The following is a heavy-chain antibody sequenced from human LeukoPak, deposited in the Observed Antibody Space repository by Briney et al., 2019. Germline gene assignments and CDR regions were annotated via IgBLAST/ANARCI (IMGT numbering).Heavy chain of an antibody. Sequence: NPSETLSLTCSVSGGSISSGGYYWSWIRQHPGKGLEWIGYIYYSGSTYYNPSLKSRVTISVDTSKNQFSLKLSSVTAADTAVYYCARSPRRGRIDHIDYWGQGTLVTVSS. CDR1: GGSISSGGYY. CDR3: ARSPRRGRIDHIDY. V-gene: IGHV4-31*02. J-gene: IGHJ4*02. D-gene: IGHD3-16*01. CDR2: IYYSGST.